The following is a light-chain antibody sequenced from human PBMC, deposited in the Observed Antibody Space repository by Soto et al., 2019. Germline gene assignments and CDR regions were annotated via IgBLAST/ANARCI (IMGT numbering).Light chain of an antibody. Sequence: EIVMTQSPAALSVSLGERVSLTCRASQAVSSYLAWYQQKPGQAPRLLISDASTRATDIPDRFSGSGSGTDVTITISSLQSSDLAVYYCLQYSTWPPLYTFGQGTKLEIK. J-gene: IGKJ2*01. V-gene: IGKV3-15*01. CDR3: LQYSTWPPLYT. CDR1: QAVSSY. CDR2: DAS.